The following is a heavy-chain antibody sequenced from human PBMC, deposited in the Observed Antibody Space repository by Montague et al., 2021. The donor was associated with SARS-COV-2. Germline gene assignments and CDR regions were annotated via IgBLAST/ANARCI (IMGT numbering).Heavy chain of an antibody. D-gene: IGHD2-8*02. CDR1: SGSLSGYY. V-gene: IGHV4-59*12. Sequence: SETLSLTCTASSGSLSGYYWNWIRQPPGKGLEWIGFTHYNGTTKYNPSLKSRLNMSLDTSKIQFSLTLNSVTAADTAIYYCARGTAYDHVYYWGQGAPVTVAS. J-gene: IGHJ4*02. CDR2: THYNGTT. CDR3: ARGTAYDHVYY.